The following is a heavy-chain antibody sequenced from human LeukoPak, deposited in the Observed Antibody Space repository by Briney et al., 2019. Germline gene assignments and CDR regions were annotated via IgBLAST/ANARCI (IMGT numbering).Heavy chain of an antibody. CDR2: IYTSGST. J-gene: IGHJ4*02. V-gene: IGHV4-61*02. CDR1: GGSISSGSYY. CDR3: AREAFGGVIAPCFDY. D-gene: IGHD3-16*02. Sequence: PSQTLSLTCTVSGGSISSGSYYWSWIRQPAGKGLEWIARIYTSGSTNYNPSLKSRVTISVDTSKNQFSLKLSSVTAADTAVYYCAREAFGGVIAPCFDYWGQGTLVTVSS.